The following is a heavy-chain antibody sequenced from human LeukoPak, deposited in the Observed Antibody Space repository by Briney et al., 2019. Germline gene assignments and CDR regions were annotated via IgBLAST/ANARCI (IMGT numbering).Heavy chain of an antibody. CDR2: INPNSGGT. Sequence: ASVKVSCKASGYTFTGYYMHWVRQAPGQGLEWMGWINPNSGGTNYAQKFQGRVTMTRDTSISTAYMELSRLRSDDTAVYYCARRLAAAGNWFDPWGQGTLVTVSS. J-gene: IGHJ5*02. V-gene: IGHV1-2*02. D-gene: IGHD6-13*01. CDR3: ARRLAAAGNWFDP. CDR1: GYTFTGYY.